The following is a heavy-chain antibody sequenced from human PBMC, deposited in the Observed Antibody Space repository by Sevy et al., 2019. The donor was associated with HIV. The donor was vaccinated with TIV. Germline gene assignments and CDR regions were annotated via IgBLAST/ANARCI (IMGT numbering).Heavy chain of an antibody. Sequence: ASVKVSCKASGYTFTGYYMHWVRQTPGQGLEWMGRINPNSGGTNYAQKFQGRVTMTRDTSISTAYMELSRLGSDDTAVYYCARDGNYYYYGMDVWGQGTTVTVSS. CDR1: GYTFTGYY. D-gene: IGHD1-1*01. J-gene: IGHJ6*02. CDR2: INPNSGGT. V-gene: IGHV1-2*06. CDR3: ARDGNYYYYGMDV.